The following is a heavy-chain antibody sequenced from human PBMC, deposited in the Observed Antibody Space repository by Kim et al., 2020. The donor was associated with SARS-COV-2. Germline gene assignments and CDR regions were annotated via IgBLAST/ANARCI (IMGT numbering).Heavy chain of an antibody. J-gene: IGHJ4*02. CDR3: ASLKYDY. CDR2: DGSEK. V-gene: IGHV3-7*01. D-gene: IGHD2-2*01. Sequence: DGSEKNCVDSVRGRFTISRDIAEKSLYLQMDSLRAEDTAVYYCASLKYDYWGRGALVTVSS.